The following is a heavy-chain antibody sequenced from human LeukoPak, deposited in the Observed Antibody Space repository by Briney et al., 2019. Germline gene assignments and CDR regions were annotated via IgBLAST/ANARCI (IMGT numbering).Heavy chain of an antibody. V-gene: IGHV1-18*01. Sequence: GASVKVSCKASGYTFTSYGISWVRQAPGQGLEWMGWISAYNGNTNYAQKLQGRVTMTTDTSTSTAYMELRGLRSDDTAVYYCARDGSSGWYGGWFDPWGQGTLVTVSS. D-gene: IGHD6-19*01. J-gene: IGHJ5*02. CDR1: GYTFTSYG. CDR2: ISAYNGNT. CDR3: ARDGSSGWYGGWFDP.